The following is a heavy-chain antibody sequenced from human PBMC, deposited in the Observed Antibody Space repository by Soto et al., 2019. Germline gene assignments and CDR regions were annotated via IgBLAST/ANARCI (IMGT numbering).Heavy chain of an antibody. CDR1: GFSLSTSGMC. J-gene: IGHJ6*02. Sequence: GSGPTLVNPTQPLTLTCTFSGFSLSTSGMCVSWIRQPPGKALEWLALIDWDDDTYYSTSLKTRLTISKDTSKNQVVLTMTNMDPVDTATYYCARIQESRDYWYYYGMDVWGQRTTVTVSS. D-gene: IGHD2-8*02. CDR2: IDWDDDT. CDR3: ARIQESRDYWYYYGMDV. V-gene: IGHV2-70*01.